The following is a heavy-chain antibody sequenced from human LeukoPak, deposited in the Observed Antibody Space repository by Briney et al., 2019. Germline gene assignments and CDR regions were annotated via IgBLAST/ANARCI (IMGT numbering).Heavy chain of an antibody. V-gene: IGHV3-74*01. Sequence: GGSLRLSCAASGFTFSSYWMHWVRQAPGKGLVWVSRITSDGSSTSYADSVKGRFTISRDNAKNTLYLQMNSLRAEDTAVYYCARGPQWEPFDYWGQGTLVTVSS. CDR3: ARGPQWEPFDY. CDR2: ITSDGSST. D-gene: IGHD1-26*01. CDR1: GFTFSSYW. J-gene: IGHJ4*02.